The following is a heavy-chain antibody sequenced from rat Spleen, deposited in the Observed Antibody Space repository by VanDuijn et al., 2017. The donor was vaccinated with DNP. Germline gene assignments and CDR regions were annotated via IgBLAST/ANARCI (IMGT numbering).Heavy chain of an antibody. CDR3: ARGNYGGYSDYLEY. Sequence: EVHLVESGGGLVQPGRSLKLSCSASGFTFSNYGMAWVHQTPTKGLEWVASISTGGDYTHYRDSVKGRFTLSRDNAKNTQYLQMDSLRSEDTATYYCARGNYGGYSDYLEYWGQGVMVTVSS. J-gene: IGHJ2*01. CDR1: GFTFSNYG. D-gene: IGHD1-11*01. V-gene: IGHV5S14*01. CDR2: ISTGGDYT.